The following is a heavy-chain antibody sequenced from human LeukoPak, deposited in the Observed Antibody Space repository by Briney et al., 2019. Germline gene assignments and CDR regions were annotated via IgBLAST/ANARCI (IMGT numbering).Heavy chain of an antibody. CDR1: GFTFSSYA. Sequence: PGGSLRLSCAASGFTFSSYAMSWVRQAPGKGLEWVSGISGSGGSTYYTDSAKGRFAISRDNSKNTLYLQMNSLRAEDTAVYYCAKINPTYGDFDYWGQGTLVTVSS. CDR2: ISGSGGST. V-gene: IGHV3-23*01. D-gene: IGHD4-17*01. CDR3: AKINPTYGDFDY. J-gene: IGHJ4*02.